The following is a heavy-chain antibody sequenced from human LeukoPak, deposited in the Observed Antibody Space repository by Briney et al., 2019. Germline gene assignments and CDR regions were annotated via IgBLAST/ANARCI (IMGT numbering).Heavy chain of an antibody. CDR2: LYYSGNT. D-gene: IGHD2-2*01. J-gene: IGHJ5*02. Sequence: SETLSLTCKVSGGSISSYYWSWIRQPPGKGPEWIGYLYYSGNTNYNPSLKSRVTISVDTSKKQFSLKLTSVTAADTAVYYCARFGPAAMLGWFDPWRQGTLVSVSS. CDR3: ARFGPAAMLGWFDP. V-gene: IGHV4-59*12. CDR1: GGSISSYY.